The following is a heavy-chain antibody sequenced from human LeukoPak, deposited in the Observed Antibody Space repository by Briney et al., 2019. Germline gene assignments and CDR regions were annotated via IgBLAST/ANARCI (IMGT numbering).Heavy chain of an antibody. CDR3: AKDSYYYGSGSDNFDY. J-gene: IGHJ4*02. CDR2: ISSSGSTI. D-gene: IGHD3-10*01. V-gene: IGHV3-48*03. CDR1: GFTFSSYE. Sequence: GGSLRLSCAASGFTFSSYEMNRVRQAPGKGLEWVSYISSSGSTIYYADSVKGRFTISRDNSKNTLYLQMNSLRAEDTAVYYCAKDSYYYGSGSDNFDYWGQGTLVTVSS.